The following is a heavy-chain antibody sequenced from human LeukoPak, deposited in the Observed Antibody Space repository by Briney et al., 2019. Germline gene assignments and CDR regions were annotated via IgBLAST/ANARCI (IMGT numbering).Heavy chain of an antibody. D-gene: IGHD4-17*01. CDR3: AKDRSMTTVTPFDN. CDR2: IRYDGSNR. CDR1: GFTFSSYG. Sequence: GGSLRLSCAASGFTFSSYGMHWVRQAPGKGLEWVAFIRYDGSNRFYADSVRGRFTISRDNSKNTVYLQMNSLRAEDTAVYYCAKDRSMTTVTPFDNWGQGTLVAVSS. J-gene: IGHJ4*02. V-gene: IGHV3-30*02.